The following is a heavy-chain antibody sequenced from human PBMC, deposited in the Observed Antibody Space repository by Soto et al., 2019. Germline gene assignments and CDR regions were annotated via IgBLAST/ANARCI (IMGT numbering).Heavy chain of an antibody. J-gene: IGHJ4*02. D-gene: IGHD2-8*02. CDR1: GFSLSTSGMC. CDR3: ARDKITGLFDY. Sequence: SGPTLVNPTQTLTLTCTFSGFSLSTSGMCVSWIRQPPGKGLEWVGYIYYGGSTSYNPSLKSRVTISLETSKSQFSLKLTSVTAADTAVHYCARDKITGLFDYWGQGTLVTVSS. V-gene: IGHV4-61*08. CDR2: IYYGGST.